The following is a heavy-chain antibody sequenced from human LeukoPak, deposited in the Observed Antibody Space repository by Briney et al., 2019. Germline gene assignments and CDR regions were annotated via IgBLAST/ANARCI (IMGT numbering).Heavy chain of an antibody. CDR1: GFTFSSYA. CDR3: ARDRGTSY. CDR2: ISYDGSNK. D-gene: IGHD3-10*01. Sequence: GGSLRLSCAASGFTFSSYAMHWVRQAPGKGLEWVAVISYDGSNKYYADSVKGRFTISRDTAKNSLYLQMDSLGADDTAVYYCARDRGTSYWGQGTLVIVSS. J-gene: IGHJ4*02. V-gene: IGHV3-30-3*01.